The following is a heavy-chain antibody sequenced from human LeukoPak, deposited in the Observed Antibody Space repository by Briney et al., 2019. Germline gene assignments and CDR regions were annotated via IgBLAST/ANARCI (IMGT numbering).Heavy chain of an antibody. Sequence: PGGSLRLSCAVSGFTFDDYAMHWVRQVPGKGLEWVSGINWNSDSIGYADSVKGRFTTSRDNAKNSLYLQMNSLRAEDTAVYYCATEGGYSYWDSYYYMDVWGKGTTVTVSS. CDR3: ATEGGYSYWDSYYYMDV. D-gene: IGHD5-18*01. CDR1: GFTFDDYA. J-gene: IGHJ6*03. CDR2: INWNSDSI. V-gene: IGHV3-9*01.